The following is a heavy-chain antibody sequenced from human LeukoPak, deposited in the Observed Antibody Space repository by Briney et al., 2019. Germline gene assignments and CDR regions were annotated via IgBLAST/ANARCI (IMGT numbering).Heavy chain of an antibody. CDR2: MNPNSGNT. D-gene: IGHD2-2*01. Sequence: GASVKVSCKASGYTFTSYDINWVRQATGQGLEWMGWMNPNSGNTGYAQKFQGRVTMTRNTSISTAYMELSSLRSEDTAVYYCARGKHRVVPAARGYYYYYMDVWGKGTTVTVSS. J-gene: IGHJ6*03. CDR3: ARGKHRVVPAARGYYYYYMDV. CDR1: GYTFTSYD. V-gene: IGHV1-8*01.